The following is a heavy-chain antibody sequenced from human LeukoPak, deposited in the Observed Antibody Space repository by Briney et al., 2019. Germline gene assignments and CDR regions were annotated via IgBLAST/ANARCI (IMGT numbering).Heavy chain of an antibody. D-gene: IGHD2-15*01. CDR3: ARVSGPHYYYGMDV. J-gene: IGHJ6*02. Sequence: GRSLRLSCAASGFTFDDYAMHWVRQAPGKGLEWVSGISWNSGSIGYADSVKGRFTISRHNSKNTLYLQMNSLRAEDTAVYYCARVSGPHYYYGMDVWGQGTTVTVSS. CDR2: ISWNSGSI. V-gene: IGHV3-9*01. CDR1: GFTFDDYA.